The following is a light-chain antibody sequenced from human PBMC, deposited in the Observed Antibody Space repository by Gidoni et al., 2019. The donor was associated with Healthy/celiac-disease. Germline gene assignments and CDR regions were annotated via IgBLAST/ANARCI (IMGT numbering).Light chain of an antibody. CDR2: WAS. CDR3: QQYYSTPLT. V-gene: IGKV4-1*01. Sequence: AVSLGERATINCKSSQSVLYSSNNKNYLAWYQQKPGQPPKLLIYWASTRESGVPDRFSGSGSGTDFTLTISSLQAEDVAVYYCQQYYSTPLTFGQXTKVEIK. CDR1: QSVLYSSNNKNY. J-gene: IGKJ1*01.